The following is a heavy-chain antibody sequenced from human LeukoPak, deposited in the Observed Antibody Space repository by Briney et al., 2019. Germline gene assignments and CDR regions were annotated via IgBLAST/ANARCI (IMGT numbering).Heavy chain of an antibody. CDR3: SLGYCSSTSFYVFDY. V-gene: IGHV1-18*01. Sequence: ASVRVSCQASGYTFTSYGISWVRQAPGQGLEWMGWISAYNGNTNYAQKLQGRVTMTTDTSTSTAYMELRSLRSDDTAVYYCSLGYCSSTSFYVFDYWGQRTLVTVSS. D-gene: IGHD2-2*01. J-gene: IGHJ4*02. CDR2: ISAYNGNT. CDR1: GYTFTSYG.